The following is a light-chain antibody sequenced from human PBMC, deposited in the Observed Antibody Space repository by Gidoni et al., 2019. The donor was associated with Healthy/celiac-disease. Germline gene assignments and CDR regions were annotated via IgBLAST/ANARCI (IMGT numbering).Light chain of an antibody. CDR3: QVWDSSSDHPV. V-gene: IGLV3-21*04. CDR2: YDS. CDR1: NIGSKS. Sequence: SYVLTQPPSVSGAQGKTARITCGGNNIGSKSVHWYQQKQGQAPVLVIYYDSDRPSGIPERFSGSNSVNTATLTISRVEAGDEADYYCQVWDSSSDHPVFGTGTKVTVL. J-gene: IGLJ1*01.